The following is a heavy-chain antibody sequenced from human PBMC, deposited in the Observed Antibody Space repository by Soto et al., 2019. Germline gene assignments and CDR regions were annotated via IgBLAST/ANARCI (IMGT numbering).Heavy chain of an antibody. CDR2: NSGSGDNT. Sequence: EVQLLESGGGLVQPGGSLRLSCAASGFTFSSYALNWVRQAPGKGLEWVSVNSGSGDNTYYADSVKGRFTISRDNSKNTLYLQMNSLRAEDTAVYYCAKDLGTDDFWSAYYTYYYMDVWGKGTTVTVSS. D-gene: IGHD3-3*01. CDR3: AKDLGTDDFWSAYYTYYYMDV. J-gene: IGHJ6*03. V-gene: IGHV3-23*01. CDR1: GFTFSSYA.